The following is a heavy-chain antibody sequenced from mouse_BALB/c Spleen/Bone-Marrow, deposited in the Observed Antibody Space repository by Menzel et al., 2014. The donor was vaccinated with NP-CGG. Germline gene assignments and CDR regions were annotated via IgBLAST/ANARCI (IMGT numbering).Heavy chain of an antibody. D-gene: IGHD2-1*01. Sequence: QVQLQQSGAELAKPGASVKMSCKASGYTFTNYWMHWVKQRPGQGLEWIGYINPSTGNTEYNQKFKDKAKLTADKSSNTAFMQLSSLTSEDSAVYFCARGNYEAMDYWGQGTSVTVSS. V-gene: IGHV1-7*01. CDR2: INPSTGNT. J-gene: IGHJ4*01. CDR3: ARGNYEAMDY. CDR1: GYTFTNYW.